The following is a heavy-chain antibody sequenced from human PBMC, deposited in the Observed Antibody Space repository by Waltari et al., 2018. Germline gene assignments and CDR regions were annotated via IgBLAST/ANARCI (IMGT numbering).Heavy chain of an antibody. CDR2: INPNSGGT. D-gene: IGHD5-18*01. CDR3: ARSEQLWRGNWFDP. CDR1: GYTFTGYF. Sequence: QVQLVQSGAEVKKPGASVKVSCKASGYTFTGYFSPWVRQTPGQGLEWMGWINPNSGGTNYAQKFQGRVTMTRDTSISTAYMELSRLRSDDTAVYYCARSEQLWRGNWFDPWGQGTLVTVSS. V-gene: IGHV1-2*02. J-gene: IGHJ5*02.